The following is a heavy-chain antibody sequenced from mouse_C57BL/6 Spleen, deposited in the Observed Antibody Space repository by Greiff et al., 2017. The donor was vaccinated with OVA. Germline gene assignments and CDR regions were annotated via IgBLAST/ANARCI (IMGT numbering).Heavy chain of an antibody. V-gene: IGHV1-59*01. Sequence: VQLQQPGAELVRPGTSVKLSCKASGYTFTSYWMHWVKQRPGQGLEWIGVIDPSDSYTTYNQKFKGKATLTVDKSSSTAYLQISSLNSEDSAVSYCARSGYSNYAWFADWGQGTLVTVSA. CDR3: ARSGYSNYAWFAD. CDR2: IDPSDSYT. J-gene: IGHJ3*01. D-gene: IGHD2-5*01. CDR1: GYTFTSYW.